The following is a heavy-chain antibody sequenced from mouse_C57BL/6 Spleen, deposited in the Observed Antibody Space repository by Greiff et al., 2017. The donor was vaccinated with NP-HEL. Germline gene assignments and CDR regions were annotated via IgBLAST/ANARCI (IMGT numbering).Heavy chain of an antibody. CDR2: IDPSNGNT. J-gene: IGHJ3*01. V-gene: IGHV14-3*01. CDR3: ASAGGYVWVAY. CDR1: GFTITNTY. Sequence: EVQLQQSVAELVRPGASVKLSCTASGFTITNTYMHWVKQRPEQGLEWIGRIDPSNGNTKYAPKFQGKATITVDTSSSPAYLQLSGRTSEDTAIYYYASAGGYVWVAYWGRGTLVTVSA. D-gene: IGHD2-2*01.